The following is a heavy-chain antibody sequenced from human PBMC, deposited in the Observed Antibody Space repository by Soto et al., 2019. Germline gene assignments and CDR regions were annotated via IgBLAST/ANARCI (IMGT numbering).Heavy chain of an antibody. CDR3: AMSLLGIAARDY. Sequence: SETLSLTCAVYGGSFSGYYWSWIRQPPGKGLEWIGEINHSGSTNYNPSLKSRVTISVDTSKNQFSLKLSSVTAADTAVYYCAMSLLGIAARDYWGQGTLVTVSS. CDR1: GGSFSGYY. V-gene: IGHV4-34*01. D-gene: IGHD6-6*01. J-gene: IGHJ4*02. CDR2: INHSGST.